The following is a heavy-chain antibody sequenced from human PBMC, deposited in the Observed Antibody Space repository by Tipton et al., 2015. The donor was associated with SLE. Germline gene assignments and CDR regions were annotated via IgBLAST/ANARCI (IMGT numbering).Heavy chain of an antibody. D-gene: IGHD1-26*01. J-gene: IGHJ5*01. Sequence: GLVKPSDTLSLTCTVSGGSVSSSRDYWSWIRQPAGKGLEWIGHIYTSGSTKFNPSLKSRVTMSVDTSKNQFSLTLNSVTAADTATYSCARETGTYYSTWFDSWGQGTLVTVSS. CDR1: GGSVSSSRDY. CDR2: IYTSGST. CDR3: ARETGTYYSTWFDS. V-gene: IGHV4-61*02.